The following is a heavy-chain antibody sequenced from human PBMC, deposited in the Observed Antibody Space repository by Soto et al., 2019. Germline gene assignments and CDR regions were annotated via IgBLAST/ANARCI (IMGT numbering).Heavy chain of an antibody. Sequence: QVQLVQSGAEVKKPGSSVKVSCTASGGTFSSYAISWVRQAPGQGLEWMGGIIPIFGTANYAQKFQGRFTITEDDSTSTAYMELSSLRSEDTAVYYCARQSGLLGYFDLWGRGTLVTVSS. V-gene: IGHV1-69*01. CDR1: GGTFSSYA. CDR3: ARQSGLLGYFDL. D-gene: IGHD2-15*01. J-gene: IGHJ2*01. CDR2: IIPIFGTA.